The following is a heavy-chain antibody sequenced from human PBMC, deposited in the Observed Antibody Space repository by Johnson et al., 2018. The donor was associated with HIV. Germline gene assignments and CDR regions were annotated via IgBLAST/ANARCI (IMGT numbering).Heavy chain of an antibody. CDR1: GFTFDDYA. V-gene: IGHV3-9*01. CDR3: AKDCSSGWWRITKSDAFDI. CDR2: ISWDSGNI. Sequence: VQLVESGGGLVQPGGSLRLSCAASGFTFDDYAMHWVRQGPGKGLEWVSGISWDSGNIGYADSVKGRFTISRDNSKNTPYLQMNSLRAEDTAVYYCAKDCSSGWWRITKSDAFDIWGQGTMVTVSS. D-gene: IGHD6-19*01. J-gene: IGHJ3*02.